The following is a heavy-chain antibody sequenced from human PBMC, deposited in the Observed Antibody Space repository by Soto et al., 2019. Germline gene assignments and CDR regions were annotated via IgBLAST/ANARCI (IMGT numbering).Heavy chain of an antibody. CDR1: GFTFSSYG. V-gene: IGHV3-30*18. D-gene: IGHD5-12*01. J-gene: IGHJ4*02. Sequence: GGSLRLSCASSGFTFSSYGMHLVRQAPGKGLEWVAVISYDGSNKYYADSVKGRFTISRDNSKNTLYLQMNSLRAEDTAVYYCAKDGFEYSGYVDYWGQGTLVTVSS. CDR2: ISYDGSNK. CDR3: AKDGFEYSGYVDY.